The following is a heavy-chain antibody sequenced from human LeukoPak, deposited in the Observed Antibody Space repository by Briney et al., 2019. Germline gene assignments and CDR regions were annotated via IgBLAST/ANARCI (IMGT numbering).Heavy chain of an antibody. J-gene: IGHJ6*02. CDR1: GGSISSYY. Sequence: SETLSLTCTVSGGSISSYYWSWIRQPPGKGLEWIGYIYYSGSTNYNPSLKSRVTISVDTSKNQFSLKLSSVTAADTAVYYCARNMVRGVIPQTYYYYGMDVWGQGITVTVSS. CDR3: ARNMVRGVIPQTYYYYGMDV. CDR2: IYYSGST. D-gene: IGHD3-10*01. V-gene: IGHV4-59*08.